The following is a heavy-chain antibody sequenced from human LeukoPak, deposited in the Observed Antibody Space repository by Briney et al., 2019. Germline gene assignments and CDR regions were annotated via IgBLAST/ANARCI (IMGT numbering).Heavy chain of an antibody. Sequence: PGRPLRLSCAASGFIFSSHAMHWVRQAPGKGLEWVAVISDDGKKKYYADSVKGRFTISRDNSKNTLYLQLNSLRTEDTAVYYCARERIPTTGTGWFDPWGQGTLVTVSS. D-gene: IGHD6-13*01. V-gene: IGHV3-30*04. CDR3: ARERIPTTGTGWFDP. CDR1: GFIFSSHA. J-gene: IGHJ5*02. CDR2: ISDDGKKK.